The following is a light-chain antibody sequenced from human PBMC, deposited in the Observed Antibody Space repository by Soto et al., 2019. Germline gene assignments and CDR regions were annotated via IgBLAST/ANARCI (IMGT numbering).Light chain of an antibody. CDR1: SSDIGRYDF. V-gene: IGLV2-14*01. CDR3: SSYTSSITRIV. Sequence: QSALAQPASVSGSPGQSITISCTGSSSDIGRYDFVSWYQQLPGKAPKLLLFEVNHRPSGVSNRFSGSKSGNTASLTISGLQPEDEADYYCSSYTSSITRIVFGSGTKLIVL. CDR2: EVN. J-gene: IGLJ1*01.